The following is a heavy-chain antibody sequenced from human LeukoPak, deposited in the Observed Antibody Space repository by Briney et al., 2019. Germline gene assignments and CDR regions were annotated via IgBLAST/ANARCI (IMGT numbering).Heavy chain of an antibody. Sequence: GSSVKVSCKASGGTFSSYAISWVRQAPGQGLEWMGGIIPIFGTANYAQKFQGRVTITADESTSTAYMELSSLRSEDTAVYYCARGNEYGSGNSQPLYWGQGTLVTVSS. D-gene: IGHD3-10*01. CDR1: GGTFSSYA. V-gene: IGHV1-69*01. CDR3: ARGNEYGSGNSQPLY. CDR2: IIPIFGTA. J-gene: IGHJ4*02.